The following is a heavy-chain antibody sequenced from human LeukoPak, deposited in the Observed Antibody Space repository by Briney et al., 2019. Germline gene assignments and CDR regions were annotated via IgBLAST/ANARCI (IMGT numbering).Heavy chain of an antibody. J-gene: IGHJ5*02. CDR2: ISGSGGST. Sequence: PGGSLRLSCAASGFTFSTYAMSWVRQAPGEGLEWVSAISGSGGSTYYADSVKGRLTISRHNSKNTLYLQMNSLRAEDTAVYYCAKSRYGSGRPNWFDPWGQGTLVTVSS. CDR3: AKSRYGSGRPNWFDP. CDR1: GFTFSTYA. V-gene: IGHV3-23*01. D-gene: IGHD3-10*01.